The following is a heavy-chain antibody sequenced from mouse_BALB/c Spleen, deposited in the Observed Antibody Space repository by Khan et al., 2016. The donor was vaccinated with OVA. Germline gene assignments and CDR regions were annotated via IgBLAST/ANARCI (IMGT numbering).Heavy chain of an antibody. J-gene: IGHJ2*01. CDR3: ARLVDI. CDR1: GFSLTSYC. V-gene: IGHV2-9*02. Sequence: QVQLKQSGPGLVTPSQSLSITCTVSGFSLTSYCVHWVRQHPGKDLVWLGVIWADGSTNNYSALMSRLSISKDNSKCKVFLTMNSLTTYYTARYYCARLVDIWGQGTTLTVSS. CDR2: IWADGST. D-gene: IGHD1-3*01.